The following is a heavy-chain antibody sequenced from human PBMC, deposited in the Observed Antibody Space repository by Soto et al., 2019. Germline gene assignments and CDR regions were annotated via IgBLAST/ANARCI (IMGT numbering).Heavy chain of an antibody. J-gene: IGHJ4*02. CDR3: ARRRDSGYDSEYSDY. Sequence: QPGVSLRLSCAASGFTVSSNYVSWVRQAPGKGLEWVSVIYSGGSTYYADSVKGRFTISRDNSKNTLYLQMNSLRAEDTAVYYCARRRDSGYDSEYSDYWGKGTLVTVSS. D-gene: IGHD5-12*01. V-gene: IGHV3-53*01. CDR2: IYSGGST. CDR1: GFTVSSNY.